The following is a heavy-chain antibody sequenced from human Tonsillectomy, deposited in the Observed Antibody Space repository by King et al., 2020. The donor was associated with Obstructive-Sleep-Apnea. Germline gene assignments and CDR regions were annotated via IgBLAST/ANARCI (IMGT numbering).Heavy chain of an antibody. CDR2: IVHTGRT. Sequence: QLQESGPGLVKPSETLSLTCTVAGGSISRSDYYWGWIRQPPGKGLEWIGSIVHTGRTYYNPSLKRQVTMSVDTSKNQVSLRLSSVTAADTAVYYCARGADHHFSFWGLGTLVTVSS. V-gene: IGHV4-39*07. J-gene: IGHJ4*02. D-gene: IGHD1-14*01. CDR1: GGSISRSDYY. CDR3: ARGADHHFSF.